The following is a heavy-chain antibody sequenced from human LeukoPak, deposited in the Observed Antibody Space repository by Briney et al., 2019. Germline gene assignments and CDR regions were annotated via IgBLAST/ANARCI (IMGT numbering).Heavy chain of an antibody. CDR1: GFTFSNYG. D-gene: IGHD6-19*01. CDR2: IWYDGSNK. Sequence: GGSLRLSCAASGFTFSNYGIHWVRQAPGKGLEWVALIWYDGSNKFYADSVKGRFTISRDNSKNTLYLQMNSLRAEDTAVYYCARWRAGIAVAVDYWGQGTLVTVSS. J-gene: IGHJ4*02. V-gene: IGHV3-33*01. CDR3: ARWRAGIAVAVDY.